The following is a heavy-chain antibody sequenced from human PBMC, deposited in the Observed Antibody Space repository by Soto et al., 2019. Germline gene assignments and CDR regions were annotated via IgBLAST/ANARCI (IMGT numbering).Heavy chain of an antibody. V-gene: IGHV5-51*01. J-gene: IGHJ6*02. Sequence: GESLKISCKGSGYSFTSYWISWVRQMPGKGLEWMGVIYPGDSDTRYSPSFQGQVTISADKSISTAYLQWSSLKASDTAIYYCERTAAAGKYYYGVDVWGQGTTVTVSS. CDR1: GYSFTSYW. CDR2: IYPGDSDT. CDR3: ERTAAAGKYYYGVDV. D-gene: IGHD6-13*01.